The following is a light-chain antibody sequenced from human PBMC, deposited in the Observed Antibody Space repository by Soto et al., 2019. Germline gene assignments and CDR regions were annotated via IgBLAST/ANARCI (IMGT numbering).Light chain of an antibody. Sequence: ETVMTQSPATLSVSPGERVTLSCRASQSVRSKLAWYQQKRGQAPSLLIHGASTRATGTPARFSGSGSGTEFTLTISSLQSADFAVYFCQQYNDWPPTFGQGTRLEIK. V-gene: IGKV3-15*01. CDR3: QQYNDWPPT. J-gene: IGKJ5*01. CDR1: QSVRSK. CDR2: GAS.